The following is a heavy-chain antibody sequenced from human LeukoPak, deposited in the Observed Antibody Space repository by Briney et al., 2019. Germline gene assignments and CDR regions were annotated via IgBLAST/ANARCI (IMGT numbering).Heavy chain of an antibody. J-gene: IGHJ3*02. D-gene: IGHD6-13*01. V-gene: IGHV4-59*01. CDR1: GGSISSYY. CDR2: IYYSGST. Sequence: SETLSLTCTVSGGSISSYYWSWIRQPPGKGLEWIGYIYYSGSTNYNPSLKSRVPISVDTSRNQFTLKLSSVTAADTAIYYCARSYIAASGRDAFDIWGQGTMVTVSS. CDR3: ARSYIAASGRDAFDI.